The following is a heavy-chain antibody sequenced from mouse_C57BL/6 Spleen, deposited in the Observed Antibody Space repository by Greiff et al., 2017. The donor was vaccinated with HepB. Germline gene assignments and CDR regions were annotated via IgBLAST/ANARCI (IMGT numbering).Heavy chain of an antibody. CDR2: ISYDGSN. CDR3: ARGSTMVTTGYAMDY. D-gene: IGHD2-2*01. CDR1: GYSITSGYN. J-gene: IGHJ4*01. V-gene: IGHV3-6*01. Sequence: ESGPGLVKPSQSLSLTCSVTGYSITSGYNWNWIRQFPGNKLEWMGYISYDGSNNYNPSLKNRISITRDTSKNQFFLKLNSVTTEDTATYYCARGSTMVTTGYAMDYWGQGTSVTVSS.